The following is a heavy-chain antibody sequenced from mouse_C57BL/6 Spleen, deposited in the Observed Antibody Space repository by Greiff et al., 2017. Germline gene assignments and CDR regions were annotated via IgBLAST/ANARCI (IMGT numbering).Heavy chain of an antibody. J-gene: IGHJ4*01. CDR2: IDPEDGDT. V-gene: IGHV14-1*01. D-gene: IGHD1-1*01. Sequence: EVQLQQSGAELVRPGASVKLSCTASGFNIKDYYMHWVKQRPEQGLEWIGRIDPEDGDTEYAPKFQGKATMTADTSSNTAYLQLSSLTSEDTAVYYCTTSGSSNYYAMDYWGQGTSGTVSS. CDR3: TTSGSSNYYAMDY. CDR1: GFNIKDYY.